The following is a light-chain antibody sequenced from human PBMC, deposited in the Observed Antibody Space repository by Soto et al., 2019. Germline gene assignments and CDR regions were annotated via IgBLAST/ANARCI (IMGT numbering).Light chain of an antibody. V-gene: IGKV1-5*01. J-gene: IGKJ1*01. CDR1: QSIRTW. Sequence: DIQMTQSPSTLSASVGDRVTITCRASQSIRTWLAWYQQKPGKAPKLLIYDASTLESGVPSRFSGSGSGTEFTLTISSLQPDDYATYYCQQYNSYSTFGHGTKVDIK. CDR2: DAS. CDR3: QQYNSYST.